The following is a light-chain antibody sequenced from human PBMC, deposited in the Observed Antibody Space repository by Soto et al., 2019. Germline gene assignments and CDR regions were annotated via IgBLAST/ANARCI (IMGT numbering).Light chain of an antibody. CDR3: QQRTNWPPLYT. Sequence: EIVLTQSPATLSLSPGERATLSCRASQSVSTYLAWYQQKPGQAPRLLIYDASNRATGIPARFGGSGSGTDFTLTISSLEPEDFAAYYCQQRTNWPPLYTFGQGTKLEI. J-gene: IGKJ2*01. CDR1: QSVSTY. V-gene: IGKV3-11*01. CDR2: DAS.